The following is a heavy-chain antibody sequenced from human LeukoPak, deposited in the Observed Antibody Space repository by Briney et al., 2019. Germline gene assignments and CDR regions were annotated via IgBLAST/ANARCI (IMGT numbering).Heavy chain of an antibody. CDR1: GGSISSSSYY. D-gene: IGHD6-13*01. CDR2: IYYSGST. CDR3: ARDASTGSWFDY. J-gene: IGHJ4*02. V-gene: IGHV4-39*07. Sequence: SETLSLTCTVSGGSISSSSYYWGWIRQPPGKGLEWIGSIYYSGSTYYNPSLESRVTISVDTSKNQFSLKLSSVTAADTAVYYCARDASTGSWFDYWGQGTLVTVSS.